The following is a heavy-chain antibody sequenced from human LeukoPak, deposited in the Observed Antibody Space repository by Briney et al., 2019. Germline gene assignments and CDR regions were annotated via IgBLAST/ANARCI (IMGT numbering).Heavy chain of an antibody. CDR2: IYYTGST. Sequence: SETLSLTCTVSGGSISSSNYYWGWIRQPPGKGLEWIGSIYYTGSTYYNPSLKSRVTISVDTSKNQFSLMLSSVTAADTAVYYCARPARTGKVIDYWGRGTLVTVSS. CDR3: ARPARTGKVIDY. V-gene: IGHV4-39*01. CDR1: GGSISSSNYY. J-gene: IGHJ2*01. D-gene: IGHD3-9*01.